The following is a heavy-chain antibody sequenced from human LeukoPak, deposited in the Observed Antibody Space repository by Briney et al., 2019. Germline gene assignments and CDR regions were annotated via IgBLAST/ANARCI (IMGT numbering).Heavy chain of an antibody. V-gene: IGHV1-2*02. D-gene: IGHD3-22*01. CDR2: INPNSGGT. CDR3: AEAVRGYYYDSSGYLMNYYGMDV. J-gene: IGHJ6*02. Sequence: VASVKVSCKASGYTFTGYYMHWVRQAPGQGLEWMGWINPNSGGTNYAQKFQGRVTMTRDTSISTAYMELSRLRSDDTAVYYCAEAVRGYYYDSSGYLMNYYGMDVWGQGTTVTVSS. CDR1: GYTFTGYY.